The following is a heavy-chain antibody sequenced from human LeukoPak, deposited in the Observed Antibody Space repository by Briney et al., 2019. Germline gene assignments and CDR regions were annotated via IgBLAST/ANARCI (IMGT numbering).Heavy chain of an antibody. J-gene: IGHJ4*02. D-gene: IGHD2/OR15-2a*01. CDR1: GFTFRNHG. CDR2: IWNDGSNK. V-gene: IGHV3-33*01. Sequence: GRSLRLSCAASGFTFRNHGMHWIRQAPGKGLEWVAIIWNDGSNKYYAASVNGRFTISRDNSKNTLYLQMNSLRDDDTAVYYCVRDRGALQYFDYWGQGTLVTVSS. CDR3: VRDRGALQYFDY.